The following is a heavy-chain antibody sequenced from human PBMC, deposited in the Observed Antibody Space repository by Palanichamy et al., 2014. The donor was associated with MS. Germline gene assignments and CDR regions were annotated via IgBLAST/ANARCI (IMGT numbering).Heavy chain of an antibody. D-gene: IGHD2-2*01. J-gene: IGHJ4*02. V-gene: IGHV6-1*01. CDR3: ARERVVAVQPLDY. CDR2: TYYKSTWYN. Sequence: QVQLQQSGPGLVKPSQTLSLTCAISGDSVSSNSAAWTWIRQSPSRGLEWLGRTYYKSTWYNDYAVSVKSRIAIKPDTSKNQFSLQLNSVTPEDTAVYYCARERVVAVQPLDYWGQGTLVTVSS. CDR1: GDSVSSNSAA.